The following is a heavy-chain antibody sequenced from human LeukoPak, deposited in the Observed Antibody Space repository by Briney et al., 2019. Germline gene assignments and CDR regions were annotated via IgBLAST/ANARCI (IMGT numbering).Heavy chain of an antibody. V-gene: IGHV3-23*01. CDR3: AKRMPYYINY. Sequence: GGSLRLSCAAAGFTFTSCDMSWVRQAPGKGLEWVSSINSGGSTFYADSVKGRFTISRDNSKNTLYLQMNSLRADDTAVYYCAKRMPYYINYWGQGTVVTVSS. J-gene: IGHJ4*02. CDR1: GFTFTSCD. D-gene: IGHD2-15*01. CDR2: INSGGST.